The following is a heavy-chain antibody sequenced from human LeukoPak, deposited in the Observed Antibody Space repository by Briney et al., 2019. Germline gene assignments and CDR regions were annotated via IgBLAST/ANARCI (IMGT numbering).Heavy chain of an antibody. CDR1: GFTFSSYA. V-gene: IGHV4-34*01. CDR3: ARFPDWFDP. J-gene: IGHJ5*02. CDR2: INHSGST. Sequence: PGGSLRLSCAASGFTFSSYAMSWIRQPPGKGLEWIGEINHSGSTNYNPSLKSRVTISVDTSKNQFSLKLSSVTAADTAVYYCARFPDWFDPWGQGTLVTVSS. D-gene: IGHD1-14*01.